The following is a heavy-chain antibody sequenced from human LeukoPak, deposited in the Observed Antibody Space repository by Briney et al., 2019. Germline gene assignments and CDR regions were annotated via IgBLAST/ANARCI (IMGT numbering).Heavy chain of an antibody. J-gene: IGHJ4*02. CDR3: ARAYCSSTSCYNFDY. CDR2: IIPILGIA. D-gene: IGHD2-2*02. CDR1: GGTFRSYV. Sequence: ASVKVSCMASGGTFRSYVIRWVRQAPGQGLDWMGRIIPILGIANYAQKFQGRVTITADKSTSTAYMELSRLRSEDTAVYYCARAYCSSTSCYNFDYWGQGTLVTVTS. V-gene: IGHV1-69*04.